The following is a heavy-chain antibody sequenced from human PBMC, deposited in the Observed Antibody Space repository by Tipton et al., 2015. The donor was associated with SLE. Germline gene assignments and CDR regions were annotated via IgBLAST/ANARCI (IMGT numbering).Heavy chain of an antibody. V-gene: IGHV4-34*11. J-gene: IGHJ4*02. CDR2: IYYSGST. D-gene: IGHD3-10*01. CDR3: ARERGSYYYFDS. CDR1: GGSFSDYY. Sequence: GLVKPSETLSLSCDVYGGSFSDYYWMWIRQPPGKGLEWIGYIYYSGSTYYNPSLKSRATISVDTSKNQFYLELKSVTAADTAVYYCARERGSYYYFDSWGQGTLATVSS.